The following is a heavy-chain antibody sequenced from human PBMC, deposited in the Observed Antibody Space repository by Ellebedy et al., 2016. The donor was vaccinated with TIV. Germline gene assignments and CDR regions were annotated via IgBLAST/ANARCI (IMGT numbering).Heavy chain of an antibody. J-gene: IGHJ4*02. Sequence: GGSLRLSXDVSGIAVTNSYMSWVRQAPGKGPQYVSVNHAGGSKHYADSVKGRFTISRDNSRNRLSLQMNSLRAEDTAVYYCVHGHYAGPWGWGQGTQVTVSS. CDR3: VHGHYAGPWG. CDR1: GIAVTNSY. V-gene: IGHV3-53*01. D-gene: IGHD3-16*01. CDR2: NHAGGSK.